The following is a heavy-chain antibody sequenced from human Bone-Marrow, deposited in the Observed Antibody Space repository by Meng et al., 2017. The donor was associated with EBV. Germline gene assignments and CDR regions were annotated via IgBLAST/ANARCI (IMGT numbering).Heavy chain of an antibody. J-gene: IGHJ5*02. CDR2: TYYRSKWYN. Sequence: VPLHQPRHGLVKPSQHLSLTCSISGDSVSSNSAAWNWIRQSPSRGLEWLGRTYYRSKWYNDYAVSVKSRITINPDTSKNQFSLQLNSVTPEDTAVYYCAMSKQLDSWFDPWGQGTLVTVSS. CDR3: AMSKQLDSWFDP. V-gene: IGHV6-1*01. D-gene: IGHD6-6*01. CDR1: GDSVSSNSAA.